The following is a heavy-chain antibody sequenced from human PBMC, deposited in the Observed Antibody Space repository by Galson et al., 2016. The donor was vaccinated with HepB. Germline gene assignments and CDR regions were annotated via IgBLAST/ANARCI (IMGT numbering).Heavy chain of an antibody. Sequence: SVKVSCKASGYTFTSYNVHWVRQAPGQGLEWMGIINPSGGSTSYAQKFQGRVTMTRDTSTSTVYMELSSLRFEDTAMYYCARRGGSYLDYWGQGTLVTVSS. V-gene: IGHV1-46*01. D-gene: IGHD1-26*01. CDR3: ARRGGSYLDY. J-gene: IGHJ4*02. CDR1: GYTFTSYN. CDR2: INPSGGST.